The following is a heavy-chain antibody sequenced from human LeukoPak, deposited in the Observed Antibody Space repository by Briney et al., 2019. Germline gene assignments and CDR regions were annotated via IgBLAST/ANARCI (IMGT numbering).Heavy chain of an antibody. J-gene: IGHJ6*03. CDR1: GFTFSSYG. V-gene: IGHV3-30*02. CDR2: IRYDGSNK. Sequence: GGSLRLSCAASGFTFSSYGMHWVRQAPGKGLEWVAFIRYDGSNKYYADSVKGRFTISRDNSKSTLYLQMNSLRAEDTAVYYCARAPARYYYYMDVWGKGTTVTVSS. CDR3: ARAPARYYYYMDV.